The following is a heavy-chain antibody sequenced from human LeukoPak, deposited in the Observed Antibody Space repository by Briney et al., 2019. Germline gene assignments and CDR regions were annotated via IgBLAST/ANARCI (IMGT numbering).Heavy chain of an antibody. CDR3: ARALLRYGDRPLDY. J-gene: IGHJ4*02. CDR1: GFTFSSYE. CDR2: ISSSGSTI. V-gene: IGHV3-48*03. Sequence: HPGGSLRLSCAASGFTFSSYEMNWVRQAPGKGLEWVSYISSSGSTIYYADSVKGRFTISRDNAKNSLYLQMNSLRAEDTAVYYCARALLRYGDRPLDYWGQGTLVTVSS. D-gene: IGHD4-17*01.